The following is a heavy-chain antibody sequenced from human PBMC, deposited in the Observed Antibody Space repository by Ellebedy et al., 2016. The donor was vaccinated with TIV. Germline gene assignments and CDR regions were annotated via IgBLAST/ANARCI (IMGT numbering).Heavy chain of an antibody. Sequence: PGGSLRLSCAASGFTFSNYAMNWVRQAPGKGLEWVSEMSGNGYVIKYGNSSKGRLTISRDNSKSTLYLQMDSLRAEDTAVYYCASGFMYCSAKRCSTHWGQGTLVAVSS. CDR1: GFTFSNYA. J-gene: IGHJ4*02. CDR2: MSGNGYVI. V-gene: IGHV3-23*01. CDR3: ASGFMYCSAKRCSTH. D-gene: IGHD2-15*01.